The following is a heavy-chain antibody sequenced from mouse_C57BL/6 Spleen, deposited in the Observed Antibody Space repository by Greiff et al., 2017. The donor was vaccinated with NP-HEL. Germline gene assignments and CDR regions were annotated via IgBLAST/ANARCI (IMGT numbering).Heavy chain of an antibody. D-gene: IGHD1-1*01. J-gene: IGHJ4*01. CDR3: ARPLYVYAKDY. Sequence: QVQLQQSGAELVKPGASVKISCKASGYAFSSYWMNWVKQRPGQGLEWIGQIYPGDGDTNYNGKFKGKATLTADKSSSTAYMQLSSLTSEDSAVYFCARPLYVYAKDYWGQGPSVTVSS. V-gene: IGHV1-80*01. CDR2: IYPGDGDT. CDR1: GYAFSSYW.